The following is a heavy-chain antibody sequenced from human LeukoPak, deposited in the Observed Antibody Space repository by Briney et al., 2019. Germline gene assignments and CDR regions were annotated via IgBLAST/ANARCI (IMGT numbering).Heavy chain of an antibody. CDR3: AKEGGYYYGSGRLDY. J-gene: IGHJ4*02. CDR2: ISGSGGST. CDR1: GFTFSSYA. Sequence: GGSLRLSCAASGFTFSSYAMSWVRQAPGKGLEWVSAISGSGGSTYYADSVKGRFTISRDNSKNTLYLQMNSLRAEGTAVYYCAKEGGYYYGSGRLDYWGQGALVTVSS. D-gene: IGHD3-10*01. V-gene: IGHV3-23*01.